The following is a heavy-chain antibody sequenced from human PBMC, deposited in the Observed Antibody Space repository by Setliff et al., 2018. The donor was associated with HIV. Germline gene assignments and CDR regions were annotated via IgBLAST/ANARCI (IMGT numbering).Heavy chain of an antibody. Sequence: SETLSLTCTVSGGSIRSYYWSLIRQSPGKGLEWIGYVFYNGDTAYNPSLKSRLTIPVDTSKSQFSLKLTSVTAADTAVYYCARQMTIPGVAVTPVDYWGQGALVTVSS. CDR3: ARQMTIPGVAVTPVDY. D-gene: IGHD3-3*01. CDR2: VFYNGDT. CDR1: GGSIRSYY. V-gene: IGHV4-59*08. J-gene: IGHJ4*02.